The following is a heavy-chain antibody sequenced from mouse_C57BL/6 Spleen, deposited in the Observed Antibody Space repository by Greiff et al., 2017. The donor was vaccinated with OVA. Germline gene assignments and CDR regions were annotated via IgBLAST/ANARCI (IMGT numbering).Heavy chain of an antibody. CDR2: INYDGSST. Sequence: EVMLVESEGGLVQPGSSMKLSCTASGFTFSDYYMAWVRQVPEKGLEWVANINYDGSSTYYLDSLKSRFIISSDNAKHILYLQMSSLKSEDTATYYCARDSLYAMDYWGQGTSVTVSS. J-gene: IGHJ4*01. CDR1: GFTFSDYY. CDR3: ARDSLYAMDY. D-gene: IGHD6-2*01. V-gene: IGHV5-16*01.